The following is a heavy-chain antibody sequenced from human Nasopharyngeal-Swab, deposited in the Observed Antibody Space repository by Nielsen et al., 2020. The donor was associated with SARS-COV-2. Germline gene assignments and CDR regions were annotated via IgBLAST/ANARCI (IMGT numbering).Heavy chain of an antibody. V-gene: IGHV4-61*01. Sequence: SETLSLTCTVSGGSITSSNYFWCLIRQPPGKGLEWIGYIYYSGSTNYNPSLKSRVTISVDTSKNQFSLKLSSVTAADTAVYYCAGGLYYHDRSGYYPFDYWGQGTLVTVSS. D-gene: IGHD3-22*01. J-gene: IGHJ4*02. CDR1: GGSITSSNYF. CDR2: IYYSGST. CDR3: AGGLYYHDRSGYYPFDY.